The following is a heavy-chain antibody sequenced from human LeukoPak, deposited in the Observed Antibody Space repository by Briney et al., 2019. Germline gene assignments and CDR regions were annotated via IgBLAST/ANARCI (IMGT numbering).Heavy chain of an antibody. V-gene: IGHV3-20*04. CDR2: INWNGGIT. Sequence: RPGGSLRLSCATSGFTFVDYGLSWVRQVPGKGLEWLSAINWNGGITEYADSVKGRFTISRDNAKNSLYLQMDSLRAEDTAFYYCARDRMSTSYSVSHFDSWGQGTLVTVSS. D-gene: IGHD6-6*01. J-gene: IGHJ4*02. CDR1: GFTFVDYG. CDR3: ARDRMSTSYSVSHFDS.